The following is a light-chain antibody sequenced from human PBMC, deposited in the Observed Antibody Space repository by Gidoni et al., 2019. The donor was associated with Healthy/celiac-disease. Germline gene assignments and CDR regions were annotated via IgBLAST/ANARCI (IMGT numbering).Light chain of an antibody. Sequence: DIVMTQSPDSLAVSLGERATINCKSSQSVLYSSNNKNYLAWYQQKPGQPPKLLIYWASTRESGVPDLFSGSGSGTVFTLTISSLQAEYVAFYYCQQYYSTPYTFGQGTKLEIK. V-gene: IGKV4-1*01. J-gene: IGKJ2*01. CDR1: QSVLYSSNNKNY. CDR2: WAS. CDR3: QQYYSTPYT.